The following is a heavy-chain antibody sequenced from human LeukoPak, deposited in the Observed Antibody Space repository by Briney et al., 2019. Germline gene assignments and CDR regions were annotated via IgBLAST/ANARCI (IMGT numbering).Heavy chain of an antibody. V-gene: IGHV3-21*01. CDR2: ISSSSSYI. Sequence: GGSLRLSCAASGFTFSNAWLSWVRQAPGKGLEWVSSISSSSSYIYYADSVKGRFTISRDDAKNSLYLQMNSLRAEDTAVYYCARAPYSSGWYVAGSTLDPWGQGTLVTVSS. CDR1: GFTFSNAW. J-gene: IGHJ5*02. CDR3: ARAPYSSGWYVAGSTLDP. D-gene: IGHD6-19*01.